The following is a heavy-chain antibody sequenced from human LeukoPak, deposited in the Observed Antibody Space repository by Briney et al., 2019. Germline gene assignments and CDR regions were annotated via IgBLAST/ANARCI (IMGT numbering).Heavy chain of an antibody. CDR2: IKQDGSEK. V-gene: IGHV3-7*01. J-gene: IGHJ4*02. CDR3: ARNQEIDYYDSSGFYWGVEY. CDR1: GFTFSSYW. D-gene: IGHD3-22*01. Sequence: GGSLRLSCAASGFTFSSYWMSWVRQAPGKGLEWVANIKQDGSEKYYVDSVKGRFTISRDNAKNSLFLQMDSLRAEDTAVYYCARNQEIDYYDSSGFYWGVEYWGQGTLVTVSS.